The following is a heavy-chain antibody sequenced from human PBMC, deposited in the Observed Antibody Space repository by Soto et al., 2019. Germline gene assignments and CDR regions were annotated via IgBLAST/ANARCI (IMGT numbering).Heavy chain of an antibody. V-gene: IGHV1-18*04. CDR3: ARDYDFWSGYYSGY. CDR2: ISAYSGNT. Sequence: GASVKVSCKASGYTFTSYGISWVRQAPGQGLEWMGWISAYSGNTNYAQKLQGRVTMTTDTSTSTAYMELRSLRSDDTAVYYCARDYDFWSGYYSGYWGQGTLVTVSS. D-gene: IGHD3-3*01. J-gene: IGHJ4*02. CDR1: GYTFTSYG.